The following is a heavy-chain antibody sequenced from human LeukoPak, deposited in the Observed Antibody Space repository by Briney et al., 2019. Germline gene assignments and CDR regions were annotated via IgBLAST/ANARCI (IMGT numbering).Heavy chain of an antibody. CDR2: IKQDGSEK. J-gene: IGHJ4*02. CDR3: ARRAYDSRPEAPTDY. Sequence: GGSLRLSCEASGFSFNSYWMEWVRQAPGMGLEWVANIKQDGSEKYYVGSVRGRFTISRDNAKNSLYLQMYSLRAEDTAVYFCARRAYDSRPEAPTDYWGQGTLVTVSS. V-gene: IGHV3-7*01. D-gene: IGHD3-22*01. CDR1: GFSFNSYW.